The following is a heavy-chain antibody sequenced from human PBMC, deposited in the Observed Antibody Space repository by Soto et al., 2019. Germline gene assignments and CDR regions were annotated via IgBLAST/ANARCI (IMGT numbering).Heavy chain of an antibody. V-gene: IGHV4-30-4*01. CDR1: GGSISSGDYY. J-gene: IGHJ4*02. D-gene: IGHD3-10*01. Sequence: QVQLQESGPGLVKPSQTLSLTCTVSGGSISSGDYYWSWIRQPPGKGLEWIGYIYYSGSTYYNPSLKSRVTISVDTSKNQFSLKLSSVTAADTAVYYWARAGQLLWFGELLAPFDYWGQGTLVTVSS. CDR3: ARAGQLLWFGELLAPFDY. CDR2: IYYSGST.